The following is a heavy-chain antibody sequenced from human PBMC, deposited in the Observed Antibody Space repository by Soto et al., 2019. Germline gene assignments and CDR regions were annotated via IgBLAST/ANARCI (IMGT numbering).Heavy chain of an antibody. CDR3: ARRRGSNGWFDL. J-gene: IGHJ5*02. CDR2: MNPDSGNT. CDR1: GYTFINYD. D-gene: IGHD2-8*01. Sequence: QVQLVQSGAEVKKPGASVKVSCKASGYTFINYDINWVRQAPGQGLEWVGWMNPDSGNTGYAQNFQGRVTMTGNTSISSVYMELSSLISEDTAVYYCARRRGSNGWFDLWGQGTLVTVSS. V-gene: IGHV1-8*01.